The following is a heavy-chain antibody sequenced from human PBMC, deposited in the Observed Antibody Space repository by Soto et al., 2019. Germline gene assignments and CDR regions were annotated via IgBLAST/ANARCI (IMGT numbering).Heavy chain of an antibody. V-gene: IGHV4-34*01. D-gene: IGHD3-10*01. CDR1: GGSFSGYY. CDR3: AKGRADYYGSGSYPLDY. Sequence: QVQLQQWGAGLLKPSETLSLTCAVYGGSFSGYYWSWIRQPPGKGLEWIGEINHSGSTNYNPSLKSRVTISVDTSKNQFSLKLSSVTAADMAVYYCAKGRADYYGSGSYPLDYWGQGTLVTVSS. CDR2: INHSGST. J-gene: IGHJ4*02.